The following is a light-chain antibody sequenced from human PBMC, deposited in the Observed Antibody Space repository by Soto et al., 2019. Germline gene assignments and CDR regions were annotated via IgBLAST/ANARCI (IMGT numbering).Light chain of an antibody. J-gene: IGKJ1*01. CDR1: QSVSSD. CDR3: QQYNNWPRT. V-gene: IGKV3-15*01. Sequence: SQSPATLSLSPGERATLSCRASQSVSSDLAWYHQKPGQAPRLLIYGASTRATGIPARFSGSGSGTEFTLTINSLQSEDFAVYYCQQYNNWPRTFGQRTKVDI. CDR2: GAS.